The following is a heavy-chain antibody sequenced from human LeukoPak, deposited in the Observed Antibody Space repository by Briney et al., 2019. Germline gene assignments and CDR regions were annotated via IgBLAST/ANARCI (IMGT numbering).Heavy chain of an antibody. CDR1: GGSISSYH. V-gene: IGHV4-59*01. J-gene: IGHJ6*02. Sequence: SETLSLTCTVSGGSISSYHWSWIRQSPGKGLEWIGYISYTGSTNYNPSLKSRVTISVDTSKNQFSLKLSSVTAADTAVYYCAKYYYDSSENYYYGMDVWGQGTTVTVSS. D-gene: IGHD3-22*01. CDR3: AKYYYDSSENYYYGMDV. CDR2: ISYTGST.